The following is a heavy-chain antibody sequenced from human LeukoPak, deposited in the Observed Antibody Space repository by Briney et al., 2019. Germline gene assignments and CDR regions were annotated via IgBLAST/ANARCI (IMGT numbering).Heavy chain of an antibody. V-gene: IGHV3-21*01. J-gene: IGHJ3*02. Sequence: GGSLRLSCAASGFTFSSYSMNWVRQAPGKGLEWVSSISSSSSYIYYADSVKGGFTISRDNSKNTLYLQMNSLRAEDTAVYYCARVLLWFGELLGAFDIWGQGTMVTVSS. CDR2: ISSSSSYI. CDR1: GFTFSSYS. CDR3: ARVLLWFGELLGAFDI. D-gene: IGHD3-10*01.